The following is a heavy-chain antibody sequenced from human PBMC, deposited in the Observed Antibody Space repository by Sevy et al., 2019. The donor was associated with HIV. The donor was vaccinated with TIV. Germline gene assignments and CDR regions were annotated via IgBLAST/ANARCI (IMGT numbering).Heavy chain of an antibody. J-gene: IGHJ6*02. CDR3: ARANVEIAALEYYYYYAMDV. CDR2: IRYSDDYI. CDR1: GFTLSDYY. D-gene: IGHD2-8*01. V-gene: IGHV3-11*01. Sequence: VGSLRLSCAASGFTLSDYYMSWIRQAPGKGLEWLSFIRYSDDYIYYADSVKGRFTISWDKSKNALYLQMNSLRAEDTAVYDCARANVEIAALEYYYYYAMDVWGQGTTVTVSS.